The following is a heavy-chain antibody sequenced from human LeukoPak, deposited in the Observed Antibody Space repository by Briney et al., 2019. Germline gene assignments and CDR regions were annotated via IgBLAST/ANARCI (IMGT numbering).Heavy chain of an antibody. CDR3: ARTNVLRYFDWLSGASDFDY. CDR1: GGSISSYY. Sequence: SETLSLTCTVSGGSISSYYWSWIRQPAGKGLEWIGRIYTSGSTNYNPSLKSRVTMSVDTSKNQFSLKLSSVTAADTAVYYCARTNVLRYFDWLSGASDFDYWGQGTLVTVSS. D-gene: IGHD3-9*01. CDR2: IYTSGST. J-gene: IGHJ4*02. V-gene: IGHV4-4*07.